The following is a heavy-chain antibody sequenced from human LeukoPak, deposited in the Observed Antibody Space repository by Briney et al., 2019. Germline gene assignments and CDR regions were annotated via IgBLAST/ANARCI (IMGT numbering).Heavy chain of an antibody. V-gene: IGHV4-39*01. J-gene: IGHJ5*02. Sequence: PSETLSLTCTVSGGSISSSSYYWGWIRQPPGKGLEWIGSIYYSGSTYYNPSLKSRVTISVDTSKNHIALKLTSVTAADTAVYYCARHRIQLWLGGGNWFDPWGQGTLVTVSS. CDR3: ARHRIQLWLGGGNWFDP. CDR2: IYYSGST. CDR1: GGSISSSSYY. D-gene: IGHD5-18*01.